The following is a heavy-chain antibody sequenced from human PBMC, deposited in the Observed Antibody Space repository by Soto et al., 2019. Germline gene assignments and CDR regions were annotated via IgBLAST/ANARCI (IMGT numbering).Heavy chain of an antibody. Sequence: GGSLRLSCAASGFTFDDYTMHWVRQAPGKGLEWVSLISWDGGSTYYADSVKGRFTISRDNSKNSLYLQMNSLRTEDTALYYCAKDKYGGSLKDYYGMDVWGQGTTVTVSS. CDR1: GFTFDDYT. J-gene: IGHJ6*02. V-gene: IGHV3-43*01. CDR2: ISWDGGST. CDR3: AKDKYGGSLKDYYGMDV. D-gene: IGHD2-15*01.